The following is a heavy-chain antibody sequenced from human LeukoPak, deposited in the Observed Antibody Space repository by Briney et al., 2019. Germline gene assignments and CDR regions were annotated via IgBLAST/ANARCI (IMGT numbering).Heavy chain of an antibody. Sequence: GGSLRLSCAASGFTFSDYYMSWIRQAPGKGREWVSYISSSVSNIYYADSVKGRFPISRDTSKNSLFLQMNSLRAEDTAVYYCARDTMIDYWGQGTLVTVSS. CDR1: GFTFSDYY. V-gene: IGHV3-11*04. CDR2: ISSSVSNI. D-gene: IGHD3-22*01. CDR3: ARDTMIDY. J-gene: IGHJ4*02.